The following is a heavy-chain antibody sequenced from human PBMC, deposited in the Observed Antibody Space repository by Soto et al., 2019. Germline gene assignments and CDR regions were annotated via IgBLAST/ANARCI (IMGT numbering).Heavy chain of an antibody. CDR2: VHHSWGS. V-gene: IGHV4-59*08. Sequence: QVQLQESGPGLVKPSETMSLSCTVSGGSISSYYWSWFRQSPGKRMEWIGYVHHSWGSSYNPSLQSRVAISLDTPKSQFSLKVTSVTAPDTAVYYCARQGFGPLHGLVDVWGQGTTVTVSS. J-gene: IGHJ6*02. CDR3: ARQGFGPLHGLVDV. D-gene: IGHD3-10*01. CDR1: GGSISSYY.